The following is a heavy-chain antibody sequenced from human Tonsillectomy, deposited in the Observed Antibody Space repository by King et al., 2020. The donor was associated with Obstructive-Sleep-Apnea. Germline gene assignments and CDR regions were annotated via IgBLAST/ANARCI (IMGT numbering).Heavy chain of an antibody. Sequence: QLVQSGAEVKKPGSSIKVSCKASGGTFSNYAISWVRQAPGQGLEWMGGIIPMFDTPNYTKKFQGRVTFTADKSTNTAYLELTTLRSDDTAVYYCARDVPEIGVVPAACDIWGQGTMVTVSS. D-gene: IGHD2-2*01. CDR2: IIPMFDTP. J-gene: IGHJ3*02. V-gene: IGHV1-69*06. CDR3: ARDVPEIGVVPAACDI. CDR1: GGTFSNYA.